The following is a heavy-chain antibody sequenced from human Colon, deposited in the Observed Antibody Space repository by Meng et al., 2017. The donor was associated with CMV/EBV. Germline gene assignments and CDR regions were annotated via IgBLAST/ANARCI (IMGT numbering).Heavy chain of an antibody. CDR1: GLTVSSNY. CDR2: IYSDGRT. V-gene: IGHV3-53*01. J-gene: IGHJ4*02. D-gene: IGHD3-10*01. CDR3: ARYYFSGSYFGDY. Sequence: GESLKISCAASGLTVSSNYMTWVRPAPGKGLEWVSIIYSDGRTYYADSVQGRFTISRDTYNNMVYLQMNSLRAEDTAVYYCARYYFSGSYFGDYWGQGTLVTVSS.